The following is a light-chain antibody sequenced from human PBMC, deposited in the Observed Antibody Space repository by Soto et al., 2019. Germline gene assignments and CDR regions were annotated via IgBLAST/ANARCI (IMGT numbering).Light chain of an antibody. CDR2: RNN. Sequence: QSVLTQPPSASGXXXXRVXXXXXGXXXXIGSNYVYWYQQLRGTAPKLLIYRNNQRPSGVPDRFSGSKSGTSASLAISGLRSEDEADYYCAAWDDSLSGVVFGGGTQLTVL. CDR1: XXXIGSNY. V-gene: IGLV1-47*01. J-gene: IGLJ2*01. CDR3: AAWDDSLSGVV.